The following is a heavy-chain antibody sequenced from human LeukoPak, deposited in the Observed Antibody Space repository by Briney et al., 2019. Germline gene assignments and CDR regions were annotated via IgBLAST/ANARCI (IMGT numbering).Heavy chain of an antibody. Sequence: SETLSLTCAVYGGSFTGYYWTWIRQPPGKGLECIGEIAHTGSTNYNPSLKSRVTISMDTSWNEFSLQLTSLTAADTAVYYCARLQYLDVLTGYPLDAFDIWGQGTMVTVSS. D-gene: IGHD3-9*01. J-gene: IGHJ3*02. CDR3: ARLQYLDVLTGYPLDAFDI. CDR1: GGSFTGYY. V-gene: IGHV4-34*01. CDR2: IAHTGST.